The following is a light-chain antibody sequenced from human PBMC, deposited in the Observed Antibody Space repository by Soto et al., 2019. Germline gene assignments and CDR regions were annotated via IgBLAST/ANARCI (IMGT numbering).Light chain of an antibody. CDR3: QHYNNWPPYT. J-gene: IGKJ2*01. V-gene: IGKV3-15*01. Sequence: EIVMTQSPATLSVSPGERATLSCRASQSVNNNLAWYQQKFGQAPRLLIFGASTRATGIPARFSGSGSGTEFTLTISSLQSEDFAVYYCQHYNNWPPYTFGQGTKLEIK. CDR2: GAS. CDR1: QSVNNN.